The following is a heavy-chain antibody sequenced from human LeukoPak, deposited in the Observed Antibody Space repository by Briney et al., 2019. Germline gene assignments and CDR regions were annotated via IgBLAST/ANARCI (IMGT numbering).Heavy chain of an antibody. V-gene: IGHV3-9*01. D-gene: IGHD7-27*01. J-gene: IGHJ4*02. CDR3: AKDISVWGDIPNSYFDY. CDR2: ISWNSGGI. CDR1: GFTFDDYA. Sequence: GGSLRLSCAASGFTFDDYAMHWVRQAPGKGLEWVSGISWNSGGIGYADSVKGRFTISRDNAKNSLYLQMNSLRAEDTALYYCAKDISVWGDIPNSYFDYWGQGTLVTVSS.